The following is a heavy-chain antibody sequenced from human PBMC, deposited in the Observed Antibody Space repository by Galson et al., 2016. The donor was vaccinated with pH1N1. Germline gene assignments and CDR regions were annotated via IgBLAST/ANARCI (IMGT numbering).Heavy chain of an antibody. CDR2: ISSSSTNI. D-gene: IGHD1-7*01. V-gene: IGHV3-21*01. CDR1: GFTFSRYS. J-gene: IGHJ3*02. CDR3: ARDQAIELSDAFDI. Sequence: SLRLSCAASGFTFSRYSMNWVRQAPGKGLEWVSSISSSSTNIYYADSMKGRFTISRDNAKNSLYLQMNSLRAEDTAVYYCARDQAIELSDAFDIWGQGTMVTVSS.